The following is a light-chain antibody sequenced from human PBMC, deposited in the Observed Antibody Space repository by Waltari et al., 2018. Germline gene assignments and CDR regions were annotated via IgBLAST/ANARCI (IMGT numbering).Light chain of an antibody. J-gene: IGLJ3*02. CDR3: SSYAGSNNLM. CDR2: EVP. V-gene: IGLV2-8*01. CDR1: SSDVGTYNY. Sequence: QSALTQPPSASGSPGQSVTISCTGSSSDVGTYNYVSWYQQHPGKAPKLMIYEVPKRPSGVPDRFSGSKSGNTASLTVSGLQAEDEADYYCSSYAGSNNLMFGGGTKVTVL.